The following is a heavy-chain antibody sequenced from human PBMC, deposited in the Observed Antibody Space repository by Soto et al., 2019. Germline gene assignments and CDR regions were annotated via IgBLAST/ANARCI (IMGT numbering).Heavy chain of an antibody. V-gene: IGHV4-31*03. CDR3: ARVRASSGYYTGYFDY. J-gene: IGHJ4*02. CDR1: GGSISGGGYY. Sequence: PSETLSLTCTVSGGSISGGGYYWSWIRQHPGKGLEWIGYIYYSGSTYYNPSLKSRVTISVDTSKNQFSLKLSSVTAADTAVYYCARVRASSGYYTGYFDYWGQGTLVTVSS. CDR2: IYYSGST. D-gene: IGHD3-3*01.